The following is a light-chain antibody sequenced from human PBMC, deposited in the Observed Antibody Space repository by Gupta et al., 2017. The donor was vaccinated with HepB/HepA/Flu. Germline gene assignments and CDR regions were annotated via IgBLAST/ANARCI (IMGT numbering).Light chain of an antibody. Sequence: EIVMTQSPATLSVSPGERATLSCRASQSVSSNLAWYQQKPGQAPRLLIYGASTRATGIPARFSGSGSGKEFTLTISSRQSEDFAVYYCQQYNNWPLWTFGQGTKVEIK. CDR1: QSVSSN. CDR2: GAS. J-gene: IGKJ1*01. V-gene: IGKV3-15*01. CDR3: QQYNNWPLWT.